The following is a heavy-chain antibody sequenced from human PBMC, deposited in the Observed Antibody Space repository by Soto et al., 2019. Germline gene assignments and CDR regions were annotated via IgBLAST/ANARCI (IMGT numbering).Heavy chain of an antibody. D-gene: IGHD6-13*01. CDR3: ARVGAAAGPFDY. Sequence: QVQLVEYGGGVVQPGRSLRLSCAASGFTFSSYAMHWVRQAPGKGLEWVAVISYDGSNKYYADSVKGRFTISRDNSKNTLYLQMNSLRAEDTAVYYCARVGAAAGPFDYWGQGTLVTVSS. CDR2: ISYDGSNK. CDR1: GFTFSSYA. J-gene: IGHJ4*02. V-gene: IGHV3-30-3*01.